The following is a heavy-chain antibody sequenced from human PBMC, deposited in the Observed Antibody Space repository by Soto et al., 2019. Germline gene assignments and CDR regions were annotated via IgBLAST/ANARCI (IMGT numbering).Heavy chain of an antibody. CDR2: IYYSGST. D-gene: IGHD4-17*01. J-gene: IGHJ4*02. CDR1: GGSIRIYY. Sequence: QVQLQESGPGLVKPSETLSLTCTVSGGSIRIYYWNWIRQHPGKGLEWIGYIYYSGSTNYNPSLTSRVTISLDASKNHFSLKLNSVTAADTAVYYCARADYGGTPDYWGQGTLVTVSS. CDR3: ARADYGGTPDY. V-gene: IGHV4-59*01.